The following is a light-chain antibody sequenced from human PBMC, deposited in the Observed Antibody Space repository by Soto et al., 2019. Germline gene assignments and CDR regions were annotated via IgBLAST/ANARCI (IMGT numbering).Light chain of an antibody. CDR2: GAF. Sequence: AVTQSPGTLSVSPGERATLSCRVGHGAATNLVWYQQKPGQVPRLLIYGAFTRATGIPHRFRGSGHGTGTTLTISSLPSDDVALSTCQAYDNWPAERPFGQGTTVEI. J-gene: IGKJ1*01. V-gene: IGKV3-15*01. CDR1: HGAATN. CDR3: QAYDNWPAERP.